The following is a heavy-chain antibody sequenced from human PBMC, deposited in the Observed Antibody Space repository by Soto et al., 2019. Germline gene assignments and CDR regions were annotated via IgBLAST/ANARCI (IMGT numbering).Heavy chain of an antibody. Sequence: QVQLQESGPGLVKPSQTLSLTCTVSGGSISSGGYYWRWIRQHPGKGLEWIGYSYSSGGTYYNPSLKSQVTRSLDTSKNQYPLRLSSVTAASTGVYYCARKEDAPWVYNDAFDIWGQGTMVTVSS. V-gene: IGHV4-31*01. CDR2: SYSSGGT. CDR1: GGSISSGGYY. D-gene: IGHD1-20*01. CDR3: ARKEDAPWVYNDAFDI. J-gene: IGHJ3*02.